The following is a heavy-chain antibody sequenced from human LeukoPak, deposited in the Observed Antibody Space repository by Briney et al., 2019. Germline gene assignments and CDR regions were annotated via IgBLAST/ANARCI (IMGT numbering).Heavy chain of an antibody. D-gene: IGHD3-22*01. CDR3: ARTYYDSSGYLY. CDR2: ISSSGSTI. J-gene: IGHJ4*02. V-gene: IGHV3-48*04. CDR1: GFTFSSYG. Sequence: PGGSLRLSCAASGFTFSSYGMNWVRQAPGKGLEWVSYISSSGSTIYYADSVKGRFTISRDNAKNSLYLQMNSLRAEDTAVYYCARTYYDSSGYLYWGQGTLVTVSS.